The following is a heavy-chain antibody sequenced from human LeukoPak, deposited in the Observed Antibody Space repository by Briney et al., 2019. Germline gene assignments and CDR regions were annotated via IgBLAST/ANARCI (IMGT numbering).Heavy chain of an antibody. D-gene: IGHD3-22*01. CDR1: GFTFSSYG. V-gene: IGHV3-30*18. Sequence: GGSLRLSCAASGFTFSSYGMHWVRQALGKGLEWVSVISYDGSNKYYADSVKGRFTISRDNSKNTLYLQMNSLRAEDTAVYYCAKDGDYYDSSGYYDYWGQGTLVTVSS. CDR3: AKDGDYYDSSGYYDY. J-gene: IGHJ4*02. CDR2: ISYDGSNK.